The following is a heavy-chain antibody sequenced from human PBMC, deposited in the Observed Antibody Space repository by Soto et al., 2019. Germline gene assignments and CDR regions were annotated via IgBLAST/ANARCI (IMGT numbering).Heavy chain of an antibody. V-gene: IGHV4-4*08. D-gene: IGHD6-6*01. J-gene: IGHJ4*02. Sequence: SETLSLTCTVSNGSLSSNYWSWIRQSPGKGLEWIGSIYYSGSTNYNPSLKSRVTISVDTSKNQLSLKLSSVTAADTAVYYCARDQLVLDYWGQGTLVTVSS. CDR1: NGSLSSNY. CDR3: ARDQLVLDY. CDR2: IYYSGST.